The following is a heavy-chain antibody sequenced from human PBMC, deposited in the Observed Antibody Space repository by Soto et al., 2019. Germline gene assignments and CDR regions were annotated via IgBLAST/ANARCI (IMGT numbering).Heavy chain of an antibody. CDR2: ISHSGST. V-gene: IGHV4-59*12. J-gene: IGHJ5*01. Sequence: PSETLSLTCTVSGGSISSYYWSWIRQPPGKGLEWIGYISHSGSTYFNPSLKSRVTISVDRSENQFSLRLTSVTAADTAVYYCARGGSSWFDYWGQGALVTVSS. CDR1: GGSISSYY. CDR3: ARGGSSWFDY. D-gene: IGHD6-13*01.